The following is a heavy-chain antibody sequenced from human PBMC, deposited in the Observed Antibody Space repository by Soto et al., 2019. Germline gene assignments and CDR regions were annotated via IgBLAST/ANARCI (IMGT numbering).Heavy chain of an antibody. CDR3: AKSQSPMVRGVIEAFDF. Sequence: EVQLVESGGGVVRPGGSLRLCCVASGFTFDAYAMSWVRQVPGKGLEWVSGINWNGGSTHYADSVKGRCTISRDNAKNSLYLQMNSLRDEDTAFYYCAKSQSPMVRGVIEAFDFWGQGTLVTVSS. V-gene: IGHV3-20*04. D-gene: IGHD3-10*01. J-gene: IGHJ4*02. CDR2: INWNGGST. CDR1: GFTFDAYA.